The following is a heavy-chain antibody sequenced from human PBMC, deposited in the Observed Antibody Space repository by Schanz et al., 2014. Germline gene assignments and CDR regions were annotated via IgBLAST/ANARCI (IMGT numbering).Heavy chain of an antibody. V-gene: IGHV3-23*04. CDR1: GFTFGDYA. D-gene: IGHD2-15*01. J-gene: IGHJ5*01. CDR2: ISGSGGST. CDR3: AKTPREYCNYDNCPNWFDS. Sequence: EVQLVESGGGLIQPGGSLRLSCAASGFTFGDYAMCWVRQAPGKGLEWVSAISGSGGSTYYADSVKGRFTISRDNSKNTLYLQMNSLRAEDTAVYYCAKTPREYCNYDNCPNWFDSWGQGTLVTASS.